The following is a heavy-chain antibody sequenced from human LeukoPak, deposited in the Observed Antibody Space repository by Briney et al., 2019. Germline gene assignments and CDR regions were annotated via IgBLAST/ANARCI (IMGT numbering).Heavy chain of an antibody. CDR2: IIPIFGTA. CDR3: ARTKLGLFDY. D-gene: IGHD1-7*01. J-gene: IGHJ4*02. V-gene: IGHV1-69*13. Sequence: ASVKVSCKASGGTFSSYAISWVRQTPGQGLEWMGGIIPIFGTANYAQKFQGRVTITADESTSTAYMELSSLRSEDTAVYYCARTKLGLFDYWGQGTLVTVSS. CDR1: GGTFSSYA.